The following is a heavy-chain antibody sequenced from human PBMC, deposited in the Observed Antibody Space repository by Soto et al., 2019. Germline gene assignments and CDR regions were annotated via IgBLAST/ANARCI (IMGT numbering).Heavy chain of an antibody. V-gene: IGHV1-3*01. D-gene: IGHD3-10*01. CDR2: INGANGDT. Sequence: SVKVSCKASGYPFTAYPVHWVRQAPGQRLEWMGWINGANGDTGYSQKFQGRVTVTRDTSANTVYMELSSMTSEDTAVYYCAREDYDGAGICYFDHWGKGTLVTVSS. CDR1: GYPFTAYP. CDR3: AREDYDGAGICYFDH. J-gene: IGHJ4*02.